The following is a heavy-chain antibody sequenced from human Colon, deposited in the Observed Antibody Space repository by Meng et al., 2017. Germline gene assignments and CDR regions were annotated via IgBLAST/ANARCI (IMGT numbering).Heavy chain of an antibody. V-gene: IGHV1-2*02. Sequence: QMEMGKSGAEVKKPGASVNVSGKASGYTFTDYYMHWVRQAPGQGLEWMGWINPNNGGTNYAQKFQGRVTMTRDTSISTVYMELSSLRSDDTAVFYCARDHMGSLDYWGQGILVTVSS. CDR2: INPNNGGT. CDR3: ARDHMGSLDY. D-gene: IGHD1-26*01. CDR1: GYTFTDYY. J-gene: IGHJ4*02.